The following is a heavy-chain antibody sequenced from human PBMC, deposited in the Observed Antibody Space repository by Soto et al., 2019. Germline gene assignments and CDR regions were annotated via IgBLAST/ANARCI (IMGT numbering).Heavy chain of an antibody. Sequence: EVQLVESGGGLIQPGGSLRLSCAASGFTVSSNYMSWVRQAPGKGLEWVSVLYSGGSTYYADSVKGRFTISRDNSKNTLYLQMNSLRAEDTAVYYCARDPRHMWGFDYGGQGTLVTVSS. V-gene: IGHV3-53*01. J-gene: IGHJ4*02. CDR1: GFTVSSNY. D-gene: IGHD2-21*01. CDR3: ARDPRHMWGFDY. CDR2: LYSGGST.